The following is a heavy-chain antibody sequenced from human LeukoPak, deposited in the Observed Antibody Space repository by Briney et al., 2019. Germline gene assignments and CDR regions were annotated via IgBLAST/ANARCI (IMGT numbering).Heavy chain of an antibody. Sequence: GGSLRLSCAAPGFTLSSYAMHWVRQAPGEGLEWVAVISYDGYNKFYADSVKGRFTISRDNSKNTLFLQMDSLRAEDTAVFYCARGSGSGRYYAKDYWGQGTLVTVSS. V-gene: IGHV3-30-3*01. J-gene: IGHJ4*02. CDR3: ARGSGSGRYYAKDY. D-gene: IGHD3-10*01. CDR2: ISYDGYNK. CDR1: GFTLSSYA.